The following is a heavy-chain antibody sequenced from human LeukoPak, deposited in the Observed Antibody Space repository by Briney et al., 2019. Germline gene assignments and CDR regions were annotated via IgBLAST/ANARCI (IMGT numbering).Heavy chain of an antibody. J-gene: IGHJ5*02. CDR1: AGSINNYY. D-gene: IGHD4-23*01. Sequence: SETLSLTCRVSAGSINNYYWSWLRQPPGKALEWLANIYFSGSTDYNSSLKSRLTISVDTFKNQLSLNLQSVTAADTAMYYCAIHRSDTGGKEGVNWFDPWGQGTLVSVSS. CDR3: AIHRSDTGGKEGVNWFDP. V-gene: IGHV4-59*01. CDR2: IYFSGST.